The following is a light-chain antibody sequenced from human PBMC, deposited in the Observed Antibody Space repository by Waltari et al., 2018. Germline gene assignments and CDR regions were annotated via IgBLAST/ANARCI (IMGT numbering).Light chain of an antibody. J-gene: IGLJ2*01. CDR3: ATWDDRLTGVV. CDR2: SNT. V-gene: IGLV1-44*01. Sequence: QSALTQSPSASGTPGQTVTIFCSGGNSNIGSNVVNWYQQVPGTAPKLPIYSNTYRPSGVPARFSGSKSGTSASLAISGIQSDDEGDYYCATWDDRLTGVVFGGGTQVTVL. CDR1: NSNIGSNV.